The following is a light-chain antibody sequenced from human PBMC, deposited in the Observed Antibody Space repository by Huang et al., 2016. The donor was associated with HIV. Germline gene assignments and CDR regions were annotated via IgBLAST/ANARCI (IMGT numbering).Light chain of an antibody. V-gene: IGKV1-39*01. J-gene: IGKJ1*01. Sequence: DIQMTQSPSSLSASVGDRVTITCRASQSISSYLNWYQQKPGKAPKLLISAASSLQSGVPSRCSGSGSGTDFTLTISSLQPEDFATYYCQQSDSTLWTFGQGTRVEIK. CDR3: QQSDSTLWT. CDR2: AAS. CDR1: QSISSY.